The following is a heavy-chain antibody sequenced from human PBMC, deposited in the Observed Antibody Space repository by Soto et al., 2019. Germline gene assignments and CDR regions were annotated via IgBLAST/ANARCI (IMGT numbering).Heavy chain of an antibody. J-gene: IGHJ4*02. CDR1: GGSISTYY. Sequence: SETLSLTCSVSGGSISTYYWSWIRQTPGKGLEWIGYIHNSGSTYYSPSLKSRVTISVDTSKNQFSLNLSSVTAADTAVYYCARQSLEGGYLNRYDYWGQGTPVTVSS. CDR3: ARQSLEGGYLNRYDY. D-gene: IGHD3-22*01. CDR2: IHNSGST. V-gene: IGHV4-59*01.